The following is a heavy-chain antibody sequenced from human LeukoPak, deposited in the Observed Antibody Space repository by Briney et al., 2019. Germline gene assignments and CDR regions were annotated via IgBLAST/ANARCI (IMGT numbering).Heavy chain of an antibody. J-gene: IGHJ4*02. CDR3: ARDEGVYYYDSSGYPEGY. Sequence: ASVKVSCKASGYTFTSYCISWVRQAPGQGLEWMGWISPYNGNTNYAQKLQGRVTMTTDTSTSTAYMELRSLRSDDTAVYYCARDEGVYYYDSSGYPEGYWGQGTLVTVSS. CDR1: GYTFTSYC. CDR2: ISPYNGNT. D-gene: IGHD3-22*01. V-gene: IGHV1-18*01.